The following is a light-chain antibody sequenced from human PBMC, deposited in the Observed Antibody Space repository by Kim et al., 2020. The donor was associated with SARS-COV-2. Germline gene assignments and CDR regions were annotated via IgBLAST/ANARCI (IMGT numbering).Light chain of an antibody. CDR1: QSVGSSY. CDR2: GAS. CDR3: QQYGTSPPTT. V-gene: IGKV3-20*01. Sequence: EIVLTQSPGTLSLSPGERATLSCRASQSVGSSYLTWYQQKPGQAPRLLIYGASSRATGIPDRFSGSGSGTDFTLTISRLEPEDFAVYFCQQYGTSPPTTFGQGTKLEI. J-gene: IGKJ2*01.